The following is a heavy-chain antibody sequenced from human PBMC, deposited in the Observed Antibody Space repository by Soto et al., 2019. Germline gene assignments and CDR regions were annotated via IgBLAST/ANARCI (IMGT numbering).Heavy chain of an antibody. J-gene: IGHJ4*02. CDR1: GGSISSYY. Sequence: PSETLSLTCTVSGGSISSYYWSWIRQPPGKGLEWIGYIYYSGSTNYNPSLKSRVTISVDTSKNQFSLQLSSVTAADTAVYYCAGSYDLYYFDYWGQGTLVTVSS. V-gene: IGHV4-59*01. D-gene: IGHD2-15*01. CDR2: IYYSGST. CDR3: AGSYDLYYFDY.